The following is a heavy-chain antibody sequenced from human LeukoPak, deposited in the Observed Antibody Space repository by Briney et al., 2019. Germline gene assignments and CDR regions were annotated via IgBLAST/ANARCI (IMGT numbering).Heavy chain of an antibody. D-gene: IGHD6-13*01. CDR3: ARDAGYSSRQLDY. Sequence: PSETLSLTCTVSGGSISSSSYYWAWIRQPPGKGLERIGSIFYTGSIYYSSCLTSRVTISVYTSKNQFSLKLNSVTAADTAVYFCARDAGYSSRQLDYWGQGTLVTVSS. V-gene: IGHV4-39*07. CDR1: GGSISSSSYY. CDR2: IFYTGSI. J-gene: IGHJ4*02.